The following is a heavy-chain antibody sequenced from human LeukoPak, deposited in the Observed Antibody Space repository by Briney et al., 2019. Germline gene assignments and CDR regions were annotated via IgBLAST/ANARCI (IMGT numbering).Heavy chain of an antibody. CDR2: ISSSSSYI. CDR3: ARVDSSGHASDY. Sequence: GGSLRLSCAASGFTFSDHYIDWVRQAPGKGLEWVSSISSSSSYIYYADSLKGRFTISRDNAKNSLYLQVNNLRAEDTAIYYCARVDSSGHASDYWGQGTLVTVSS. J-gene: IGHJ4*02. V-gene: IGHV3-21*01. CDR1: GFTFSDHY. D-gene: IGHD6-19*01.